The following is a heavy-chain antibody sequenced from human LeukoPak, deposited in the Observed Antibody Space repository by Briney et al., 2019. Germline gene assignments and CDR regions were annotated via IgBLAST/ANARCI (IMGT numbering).Heavy chain of an antibody. CDR2: LSGRGGST. CDR1: GFSFGSYA. V-gene: IGHV3-23*01. D-gene: IGHD3-22*01. Sequence: PGGSLRLSCAASGFSFGSYAMSWVRQAPGKGLEWVSALSGRGGSTYYADSVKGRFTISRDNSKNTLYLQMNSLRAEDTAVYYCAKGGHITMIVVTAFDYWGQGTLVTVSS. J-gene: IGHJ4*02. CDR3: AKGGHITMIVVTAFDY.